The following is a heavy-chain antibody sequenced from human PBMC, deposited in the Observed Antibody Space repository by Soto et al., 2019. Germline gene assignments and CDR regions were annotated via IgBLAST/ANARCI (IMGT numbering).Heavy chain of an antibody. V-gene: IGHV1-69*06. CDR2: IIPIFGTA. J-gene: IGHJ3*02. CDR3: ASLWYYDFWSGYREDAFDI. Sequence: GASVKVSCKASGGTFSSYAISWVRQAPGQGLEWMGGIIPIFGTANYAQKFQGRVTITADKSTSTAYMELGSLRSEDTAVYYCASLWYYDFWSGYREDAFDIWGQGTMVTVSS. CDR1: GGTFSSYA. D-gene: IGHD3-3*01.